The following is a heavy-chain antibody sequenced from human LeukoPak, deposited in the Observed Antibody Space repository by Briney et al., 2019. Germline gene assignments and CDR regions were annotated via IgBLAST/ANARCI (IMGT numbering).Heavy chain of an antibody. CDR2: INWNGGST. CDR3: AKGYYGSGSLNAFDI. J-gene: IGHJ3*02. D-gene: IGHD3-10*01. Sequence: GGSLRLSCAASGFTFDDYGMSWVRQAPGKGLEWVSGINWNGGSTGYADSVKGRFTISRDNSKNTLYLQMNSLRAEDTAVYYCAKGYYGSGSLNAFDIWGQGTMVTVSS. CDR1: GFTFDDYG. V-gene: IGHV3-20*04.